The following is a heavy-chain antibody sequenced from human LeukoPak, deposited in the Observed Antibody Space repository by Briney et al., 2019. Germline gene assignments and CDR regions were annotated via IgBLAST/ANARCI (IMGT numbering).Heavy chain of an antibody. V-gene: IGHV1-69*13. Sequence: ASVKVSCKASGGTFSSYAISWVRQAPGQGLEWMGGIIPIFGTANYAQKFQGRVTITADESTSTAYMELSSLRSEDTAVYYCARGSSYDILTGYLYYYYGMDVWGQGTTVTVSS. D-gene: IGHD3-9*01. CDR3: ARGSSYDILTGYLYYYYGMDV. J-gene: IGHJ6*02. CDR1: GGTFSSYA. CDR2: IIPIFGTA.